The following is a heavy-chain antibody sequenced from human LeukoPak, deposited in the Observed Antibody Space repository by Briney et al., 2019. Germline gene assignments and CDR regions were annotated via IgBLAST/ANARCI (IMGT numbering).Heavy chain of an antibody. D-gene: IGHD3-22*01. J-gene: IGHJ4*02. CDR3: ARRAGDYSHPYDY. V-gene: IGHV3-23*01. Sequence: GGSLRLSCAASGFTFSSYAMRWVGQAPGKGVEWVSAISGSGGSTYYADSVKGRFTISRDNSKNTLYLQMNSLRAEDTAVYYCARRAGDYSHPYDYWGQGTLVTVSS. CDR1: GFTFSSYA. CDR2: ISGSGGST.